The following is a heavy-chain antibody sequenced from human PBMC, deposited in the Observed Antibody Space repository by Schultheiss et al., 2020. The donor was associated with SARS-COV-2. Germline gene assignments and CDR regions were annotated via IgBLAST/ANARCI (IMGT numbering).Heavy chain of an antibody. D-gene: IGHD4-17*01. Sequence: GGSLRLSCAASGFTFSSYGMHWVRQAPGKGLEWVAVISYDGSNKYYADSVKGRFTISRDNSKNTLYLQMNSLRSEDTAVYYCARLRGDYGDDYNWFDPWGQGTLVTVSS. J-gene: IGHJ5*02. V-gene: IGHV3-30*03. CDR2: ISYDGSNK. CDR3: ARLRGDYGDDYNWFDP. CDR1: GFTFSSYG.